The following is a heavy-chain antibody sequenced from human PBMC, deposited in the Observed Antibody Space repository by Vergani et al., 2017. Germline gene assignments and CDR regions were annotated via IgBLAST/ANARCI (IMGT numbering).Heavy chain of an antibody. CDR3: AKWSNGNTIDY. J-gene: IGHJ4*02. CDR2: ISGSGLST. Sequence: EVQLLESGGGLGQPGGSLRLSCAVSGFTFSTNAMSGVRQAPGKGLEWVSAISGSGLSTYYADAVKGRFTISRDNSKNTLYLQMNSLRAEDTAVYYCAKWSNGNTIDYWGQGTLVTVSS. V-gene: IGHV3-23*01. D-gene: IGHD1/OR15-1a*01. CDR1: GFTFSTNA.